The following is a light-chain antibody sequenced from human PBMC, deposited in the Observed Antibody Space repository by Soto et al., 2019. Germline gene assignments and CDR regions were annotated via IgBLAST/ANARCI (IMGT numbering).Light chain of an antibody. CDR1: QNVGNN. Sequence: EIVMTQSPATLSLSPGERATLSCRASQNVGNNLVWYQQKPGQAPRLLIYGASSRATGIPDRFSGSGSGTDFTLTISRLEPEDFAVYYCQQYGSSPPTFGQGTTGDIK. J-gene: IGKJ1*01. CDR2: GAS. V-gene: IGKV3-20*01. CDR3: QQYGSSPPT.